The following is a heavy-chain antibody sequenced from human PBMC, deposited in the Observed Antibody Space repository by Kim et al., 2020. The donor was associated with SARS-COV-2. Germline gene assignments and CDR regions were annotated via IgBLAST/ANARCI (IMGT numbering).Heavy chain of an antibody. CDR2: ISGSSSST. CDR3: AKARFGELFMSDY. Sequence: GGSLRLSCAASGVTFSKYDMSWIRQAPEKGLEWVLGISGSSSSTYYADSVKGRFTISRDNSKNTLYLQMNSLRAEDTAVYYCAKARFGELFMSDYRGQGT. J-gene: IGHJ4*02. V-gene: IGHV3-23*01. D-gene: IGHD3-10*01. CDR1: GVTFSKYD.